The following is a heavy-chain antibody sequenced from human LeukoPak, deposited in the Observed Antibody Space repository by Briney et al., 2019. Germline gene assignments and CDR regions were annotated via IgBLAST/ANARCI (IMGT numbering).Heavy chain of an antibody. CDR1: AASIRNNH. J-gene: IGHJ4*02. Sequence: SETLSLTCTVSAASIRNNHWSWIRQPPGEGLEWIGYIYSTGSTSYNPSLKSRVTISVDTSKNQFSLNLTSVTATDTAVYYCARRFYYDGHHDSWGQGTLVTVSS. CDR2: IYSTGST. CDR3: ARRFYYDGHHDS. V-gene: IGHV4-59*08. D-gene: IGHD3-22*01.